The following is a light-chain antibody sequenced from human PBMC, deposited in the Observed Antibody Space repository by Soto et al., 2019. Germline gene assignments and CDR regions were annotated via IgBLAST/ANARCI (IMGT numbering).Light chain of an antibody. J-gene: IGLJ1*01. CDR1: SSNIGAGYD. Sequence: QSVLTQPPSVCGAPGQRVTISCTGSSSNIGAGYDVHWYQQLPGTAPKLLIYANNNRPSGVPDRFYGSKSGTSASLAITGLQAEDEADYYCQSYDNSLSGYVFGPGTKVTVL. CDR2: ANN. V-gene: IGLV1-40*01. CDR3: QSYDNSLSGYV.